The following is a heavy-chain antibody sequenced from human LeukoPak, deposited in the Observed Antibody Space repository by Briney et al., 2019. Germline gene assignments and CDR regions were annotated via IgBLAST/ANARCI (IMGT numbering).Heavy chain of an antibody. CDR1: GFTFSSYG. D-gene: IGHD3-3*01. J-gene: IGHJ1*01. V-gene: IGHV3-30*18. CDR3: AKGPRLGVSYYDFWSGYLEYFQH. CDR2: ISYDGSNK. Sequence: GGSLRLSCAASGFTFSSYGMHWVRQAPGKGLEWVAVISYDGSNKYYADSVKGRFTISRDNSKNTLYLQMNSLRAEDTAVYYCAKGPRLGVSYYDFWSGYLEYFQHWGQGTLVTVSS.